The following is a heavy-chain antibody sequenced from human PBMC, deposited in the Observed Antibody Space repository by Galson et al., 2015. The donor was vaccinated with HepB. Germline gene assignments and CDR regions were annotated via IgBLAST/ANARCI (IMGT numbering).Heavy chain of an antibody. CDR1: GFTFSPYS. D-gene: IGHD3-22*01. V-gene: IGHV3-48*01. CDR2: ITGSSYTI. CDR3: ASSNGYLDY. Sequence: SLRLSCAASGFTFSPYSMNWVRQAPGKGLEWVSYITGSSYTIYYADSVKGRFTISRDNAKNSLYLQMNSLRAEDTAIYYCASSNGYLDYWGQGTLVTVSS. J-gene: IGHJ4*02.